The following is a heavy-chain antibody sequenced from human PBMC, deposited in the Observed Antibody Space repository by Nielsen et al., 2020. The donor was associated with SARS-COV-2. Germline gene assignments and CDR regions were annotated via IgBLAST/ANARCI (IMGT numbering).Heavy chain of an antibody. V-gene: IGHV3-11*06. Sequence: GGSLRLSCAASGFTFSDYYMSWIRQAPGKGLEWVSYISSSSSYTNYADSVKGRFTISRDNAKNSLYLQMNSLRAEDTAVYYCARCEALRGFGSSWSTGGSGYYYYMDVWAKGPRSPSP. J-gene: IGHJ6*03. CDR2: ISSSSSYT. CDR1: GFTFSDYY. CDR3: ARCEALRGFGSSWSTGGSGYYYYMDV. D-gene: IGHD6-13*01.